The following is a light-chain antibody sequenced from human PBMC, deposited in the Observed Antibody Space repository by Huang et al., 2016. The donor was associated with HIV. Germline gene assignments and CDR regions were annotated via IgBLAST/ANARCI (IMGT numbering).Light chain of an antibody. J-gene: IGKJ4*01. Sequence: DIQMTQSPSSVSEFVGDRVTITCLASQDISSWLAWYQQKPGEAPKLLIYAASTLQSGVPSRFSGIVSGTDFSLTINSLQPEDVATYYCQQANSSPLTFGGGTKVEI. V-gene: IGKV1D-12*01. CDR1: QDISSW. CDR2: AAS. CDR3: QQANSSPLT.